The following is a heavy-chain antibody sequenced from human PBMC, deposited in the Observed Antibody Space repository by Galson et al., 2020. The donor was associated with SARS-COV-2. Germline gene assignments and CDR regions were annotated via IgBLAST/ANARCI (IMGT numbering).Heavy chain of an antibody. Sequence: LSLTCEASGFSFSSYEMNWVRQAPGKGLEWVSYITSSGSITHYADSVKGRFTTSRDNAKNSLHLQMNSLRAEDTAVYYCARGLAAYQMLSDYFYMDVWGKGTTVTVSS. CDR1: GFSFSSYE. J-gene: IGHJ6*03. V-gene: IGHV3-48*03. D-gene: IGHD2-2*01. CDR3: ARGLAAYQMLSDYFYMDV. CDR2: ITSSGSIT.